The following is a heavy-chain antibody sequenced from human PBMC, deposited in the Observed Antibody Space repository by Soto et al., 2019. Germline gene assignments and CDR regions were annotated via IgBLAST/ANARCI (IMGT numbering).Heavy chain of an antibody. D-gene: IGHD3-10*01. CDR1: GGSISSYY. Sequence: PSETLSLTWTVAGGSISSYYWSWIRQPPGKGLEWIGYIYYSGSTNYNPSLKSRVTISVDTSKNQFSMKLSSVTAADTAVYYCARRAGGFGELLSGYYYYYMDVWGKGTTVTVSS. CDR2: IYYSGST. CDR3: ARRAGGFGELLSGYYYYYMDV. V-gene: IGHV4-59*01. J-gene: IGHJ6*03.